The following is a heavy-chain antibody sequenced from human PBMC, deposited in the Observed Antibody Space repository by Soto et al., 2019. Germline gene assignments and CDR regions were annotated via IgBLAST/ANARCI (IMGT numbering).Heavy chain of an antibody. CDR3: ARERSYYDFWSGYSVGWFDP. CDR2: IYYSGST. D-gene: IGHD3-3*01. V-gene: IGHV4-59*01. CDR1: GGSISSYY. Sequence: ETLALSCPVSGGSISSYYWSWIRQPPGKGLEWIGYIYYSGSTNYNPSLKSRVTISVDTSKNQFSLKLSSVTAADTAVYYCARERSYYDFWSGYSVGWFDPWGQGTLVTVYS. J-gene: IGHJ5*02.